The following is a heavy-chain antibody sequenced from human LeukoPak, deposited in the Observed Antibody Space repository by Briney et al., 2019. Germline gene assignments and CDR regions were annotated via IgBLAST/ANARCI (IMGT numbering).Heavy chain of an antibody. J-gene: IGHJ6*02. CDR1: GFTFSSYV. CDR3: VKGHGGGTYSGYDLSRSYHGMDV. D-gene: IGHD5-12*01. CDR2: ISSNGGST. V-gene: IGHV3-64D*06. Sequence: PGGSLRLSCSASGFTFSSYVMHWVRQAPGKGLEYVSAISSNGGSTYYADSVKGRFTISRDNSKNTLYLQMNSLRVEDTAVYYCVKGHGGGTYSGYDLSRSYHGMDVWGQGTTVTVSS.